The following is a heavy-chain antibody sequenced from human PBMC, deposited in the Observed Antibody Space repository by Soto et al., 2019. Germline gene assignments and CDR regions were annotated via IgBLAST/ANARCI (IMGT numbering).Heavy chain of an antibody. CDR1: GFTFSSDG. D-gene: IGHD3-22*01. CDR2: IWYDGSNK. CDR3: ARELYYYDSSGYYPYYFDY. V-gene: IGHV3-33*01. Sequence: GGSLRLSCAASGFTFSSDGMHWVRQAPGKGLEWVAVIWYDGSNKYYADSVKGRFTISRDNSKNTLYLQMNSLRAEDTAVYYCARELYYYDSSGYYPYYFDYWGQGTLVTVSS. J-gene: IGHJ4*02.